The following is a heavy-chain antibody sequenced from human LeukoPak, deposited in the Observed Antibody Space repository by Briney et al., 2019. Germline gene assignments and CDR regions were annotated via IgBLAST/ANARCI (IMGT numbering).Heavy chain of an antibody. J-gene: IGHJ6*04. D-gene: IGHD3-10*01. CDR3: ARVRIMVRGGGMDV. CDR2: IHYSGST. V-gene: IGHV4-59*11. Sequence: SETLSLTCSVSRGSIRSHYWSWIRQPPGKGLEWIGYIHYSGSTNYNPSLTNRVTISVDTSNSQFSLKLISVTPADTAVYYCARVRIMVRGGGMDVWGKGTTVTVST. CDR1: RGSIRSHY.